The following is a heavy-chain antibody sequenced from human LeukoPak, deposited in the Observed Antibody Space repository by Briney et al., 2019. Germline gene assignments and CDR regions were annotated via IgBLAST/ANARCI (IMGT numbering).Heavy chain of an antibody. CDR1: GFTFSSYA. CDR3: AKDRSIIAVAGTHFDY. Sequence: PGGSLRLSCAASGFTFSSYAMSWARQAPGKGLEWVSAISGSGGSTYYADSVKGRFTISRDNSKNTLYLQMNSLRAEDTAVYYCAKDRSIIAVAGTHFDYWGQGTLVTVSS. V-gene: IGHV3-23*01. J-gene: IGHJ4*02. D-gene: IGHD6-19*01. CDR2: ISGSGGST.